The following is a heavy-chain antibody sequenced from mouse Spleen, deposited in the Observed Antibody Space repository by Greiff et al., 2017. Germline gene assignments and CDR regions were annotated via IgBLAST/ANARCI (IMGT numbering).Heavy chain of an antibody. Sequence: EVKVVESGGGLVKPGGSLKLSCAASGFTFSSYGMSWVRQTPEKRLEWVATISGGGSYTYYPDSVKGRFTISRDNAKNNLYLQMSSLRSEDTALYYCARHEGYDYDEGYYYAMDYWGQGTSVTVSS. CDR3: ARHEGYDYDEGYYYAMDY. CDR1: GFTFSSYG. V-gene: IGHV5-9-2*01. J-gene: IGHJ4*01. CDR2: ISGGGSYT. D-gene: IGHD2-4*01.